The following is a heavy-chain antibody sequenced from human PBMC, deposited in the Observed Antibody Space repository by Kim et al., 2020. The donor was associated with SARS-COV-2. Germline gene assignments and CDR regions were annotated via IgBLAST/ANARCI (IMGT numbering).Heavy chain of an antibody. CDR3: ARVRRNFVGVVAVTGFDY. Sequence: GGSLRLSCAASGFTFSTYWMSWVRQAPGKGLEWVANIKQDGSENYYVDSVKGRFSISRDNADNSLYLQMNSLRAEDTAVYYCARVRRNFVGVVAVTGFDYWGRGTLVTVSS. CDR1: GFTFSTYW. D-gene: IGHD2-15*01. J-gene: IGHJ4*02. V-gene: IGHV3-7*01. CDR2: IKQDGSEN.